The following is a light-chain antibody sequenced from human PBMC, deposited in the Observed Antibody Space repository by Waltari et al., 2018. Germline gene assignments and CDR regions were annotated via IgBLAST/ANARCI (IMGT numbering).Light chain of an antibody. V-gene: IGKV1-39*01. J-gene: IGKJ1*01. CDR2: TAS. CDR1: QTINTC. CDR3: LQRFSTPRT. Sequence: DIQMTQSPSSLSASLGDRVTNTCRASQTINTCLNWYQQKPGKAPKLLTYTASSLQSGVPSRFSGSGSGTDFTLTISSLQPEDFATYYCLQRFSTPRTFGQGTKVEVK.